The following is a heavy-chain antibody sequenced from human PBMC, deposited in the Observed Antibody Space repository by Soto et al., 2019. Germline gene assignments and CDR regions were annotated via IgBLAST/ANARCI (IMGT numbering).Heavy chain of an antibody. CDR3: ARQGDIAVAVGIFDY. D-gene: IGHD6-19*01. CDR1: GGSISSSSYY. CDR2: IYYSGST. Sequence: SETLSLTCTASGGSISSSSYYWGWIRQPPGKGLEWIGSIYYSGSTYYNPSLKSRVTISVDTSKNQFSLKLSSVTAADTAVYYCARQGDIAVAVGIFDYWGQGTLVTVSS. J-gene: IGHJ4*02. V-gene: IGHV4-39*01.